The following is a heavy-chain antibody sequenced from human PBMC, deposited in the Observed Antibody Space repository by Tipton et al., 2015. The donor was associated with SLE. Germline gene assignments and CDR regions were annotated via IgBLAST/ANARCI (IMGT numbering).Heavy chain of an antibody. CDR2: IYYSGST. CDR1: GGSISSHY. CDR3: ARRDYGERDAFDI. Sequence: TLSLTCTVSGGSISSHYWSWIRQPPGKGLEWIGYIYYSGSTYYNPSLKSRVTISVDTSKNQFSLKLSSVTAADTAVYYCARRDYGERDAFDIWGQGTMVTVSS. J-gene: IGHJ3*02. V-gene: IGHV4-59*04. D-gene: IGHD4-17*01.